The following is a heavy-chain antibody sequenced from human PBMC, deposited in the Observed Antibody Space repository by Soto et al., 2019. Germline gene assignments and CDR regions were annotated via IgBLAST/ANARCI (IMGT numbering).Heavy chain of an antibody. Sequence: PSETLSLTCTVSGGSISSSSYYWGWIRQPPGKGLEWIGSIYYSGSTYYNPSLKSRVTISVDTSKNQFSLKLSSVTAADTAVYYCASGGKYYDFWSGYSISWFDPWGQGTLVTVSS. D-gene: IGHD3-3*01. CDR3: ASGGKYYDFWSGYSISWFDP. CDR1: GGSISSSSYY. CDR2: IYYSGST. J-gene: IGHJ5*02. V-gene: IGHV4-39*01.